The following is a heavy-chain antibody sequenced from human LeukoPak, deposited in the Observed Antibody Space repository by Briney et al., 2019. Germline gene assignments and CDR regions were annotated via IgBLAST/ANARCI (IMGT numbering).Heavy chain of an antibody. CDR1: GFTVSSNY. J-gene: IGHJ4*02. CDR2: IYSGGST. D-gene: IGHD3-22*01. V-gene: IGHV3-53*01. Sequence: GGSLRLSCAASGFTVSSNYMSWVRQAPGKGLEWVSVIYSGGSTYYADSVKGRFTISRDSSKNTLYLQMNSLRAEDTAVYYCARYITRHYYDSSGYYHYFDYWGQGTLVTVSS. CDR3: ARYITRHYYDSSGYYHYFDY.